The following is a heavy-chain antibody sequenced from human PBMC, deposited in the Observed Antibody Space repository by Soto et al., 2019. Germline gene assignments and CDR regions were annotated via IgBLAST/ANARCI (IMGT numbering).Heavy chain of an antibody. J-gene: IGHJ4*02. V-gene: IGHV3-23*01. CDR2: ISGSDGST. Sequence: PGGSLRLSCAASGFTFSTYAMSWVRQAPGKGLEWVSGISGSDGSTCYADSVQGRFTISRDNSKNTLYLQLNSLRAEDTAVYYCAKHLHYFDYWGQGTLVTVSS. CDR1: GFTFSTYA. CDR3: AKHLHYFDY.